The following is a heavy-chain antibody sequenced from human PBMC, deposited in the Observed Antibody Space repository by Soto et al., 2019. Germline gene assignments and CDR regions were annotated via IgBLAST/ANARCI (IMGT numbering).Heavy chain of an antibody. J-gene: IGHJ6*03. CDR1: GYTLTELA. CDR2: FDPEDGET. Sequence: GASLKVSCKVSGYTLTELAMHCVRQAPGKGLEWMGGFDPEDGETIYAQKFQGRVTMTEDTSTDTAYMELSSVRSDDTAVYYCATGFITMVRGWKGDYYYMDVWGKGTTVTVSS. V-gene: IGHV1-24*01. D-gene: IGHD3-10*01. CDR3: ATGFITMVRGWKGDYYYMDV.